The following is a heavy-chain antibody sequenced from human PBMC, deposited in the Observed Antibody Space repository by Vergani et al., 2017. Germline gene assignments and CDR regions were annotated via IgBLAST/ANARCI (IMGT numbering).Heavy chain of an antibody. V-gene: IGHV4-59*12. CDR3: ARDVGVYGDRSYYYYGMDV. CDR1: GGSISSYY. D-gene: IGHD4-17*01. CDR2: IYYSGST. Sequence: QVQLQESGPGLVKPSETLSLTCTVSGGSISSYYWSWIRQPPGKGLEWIGYIYYSGSTYYNPSLKSRVTISVDTSKNQFSLKLSSVTAADTAVYYCARDVGVYGDRSYYYYGMDVWGQGTTVTVSS. J-gene: IGHJ6*02.